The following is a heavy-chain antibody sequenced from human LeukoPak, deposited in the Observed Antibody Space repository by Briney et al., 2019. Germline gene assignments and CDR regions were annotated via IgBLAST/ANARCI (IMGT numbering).Heavy chain of an antibody. CDR2: ISGRGGST. CDR3: AKSPITMLVVVPYFDY. CDR1: GFTFSTYG. J-gene: IGHJ4*02. V-gene: IGHV3-23*01. Sequence: GGSLRLSCAATGFTFSTYGMGWVRQAPEKGLEWISAISGRGGSTYYADSVKGRFTISRDNSKNTLYPQMNSLRAEDTAVYYCAKSPITMLVVVPYFDYWGQGTLVTVSS. D-gene: IGHD3-22*01.